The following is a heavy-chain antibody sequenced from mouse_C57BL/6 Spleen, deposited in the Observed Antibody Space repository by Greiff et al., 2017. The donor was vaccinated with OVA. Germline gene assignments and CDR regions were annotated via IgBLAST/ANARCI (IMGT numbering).Heavy chain of an antibody. Sequence: EVQVVESGGDLVKPGGSLKLSCAASGFTFSSYGMSWVRQTPDKRLEWVATISSGGSYTYYPDSVKGRFTISRDNAKNTLYLQMSSLKSEDTAMYYCARHNDGYPCADWGQGTLVTVSA. CDR1: GFTFSSYG. D-gene: IGHD2-3*01. CDR3: ARHNDGYPCAD. J-gene: IGHJ3*01. V-gene: IGHV5-6*01. CDR2: ISSGGSYT.